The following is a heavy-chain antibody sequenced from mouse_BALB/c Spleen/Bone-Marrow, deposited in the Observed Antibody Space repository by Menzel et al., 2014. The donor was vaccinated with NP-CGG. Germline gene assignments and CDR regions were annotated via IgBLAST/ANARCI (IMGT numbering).Heavy chain of an antibody. D-gene: IGHD1-3*01. CDR2: IWGGGST. Sequence: VQLQQSGPGLVAPSQSLSITCTVSGFSLTDYGVSWIRQPPGKGLEWLGGIWGGGSTYYNSALKSRLSISKDNSKSQVFLKMNSLQTDDTAMYYCAKHRLTYYAMDYWGQGTSVTVSS. CDR1: GFSLTDYG. J-gene: IGHJ4*01. CDR3: AKHRLTYYAMDY. V-gene: IGHV2-6-5*01.